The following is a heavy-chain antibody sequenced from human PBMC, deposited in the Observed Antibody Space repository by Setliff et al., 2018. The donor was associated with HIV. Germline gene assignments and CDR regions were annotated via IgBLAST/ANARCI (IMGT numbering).Heavy chain of an antibody. Sequence: SVKVSCKASGGTFGSYAVSWVRQAPGQGLEWMGGIIPMFGTAKYAQKFQARVTITADESTSTAYMELSSLRSEDTAVYYCARQTGDWFDPWGQGTLVTVSS. CDR1: GGTFGSYA. V-gene: IGHV1-69*13. J-gene: IGHJ5*02. D-gene: IGHD3-10*01. CDR3: ARQTGDWFDP. CDR2: IIPMFGTA.